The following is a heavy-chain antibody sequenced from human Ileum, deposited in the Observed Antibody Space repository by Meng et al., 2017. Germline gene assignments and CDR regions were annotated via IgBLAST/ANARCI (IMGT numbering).Heavy chain of an antibody. CDR2: TYYRSKWYS. CDR1: GGSVSSNIAA. V-gene: IGHV6-1*01. J-gene: IGHJ4*02. Sequence: VQLQPSGPGRVKPSQTLSLTCAVSGGSVSSNIAAWNWIRQSPLSGLEWLGRTYYRSKWYSEYAVSVKSRISIPPDTSKNQFSLQMNSVTPEDTAVYYCASGSGSLDYWGPGTLVTVSS. CDR3: ASGSGSLDY. D-gene: IGHD3-3*01.